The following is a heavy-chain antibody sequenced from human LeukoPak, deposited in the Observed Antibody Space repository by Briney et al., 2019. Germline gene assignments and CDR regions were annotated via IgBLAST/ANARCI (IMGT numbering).Heavy chain of an antibody. CDR1: GLTFRNYG. Sequence: GKSLRLSCAASGLTFRNYGMHWVRQAPGKGLEWVAVIWYDGSNKYYADSVKGRFTISRDNSKDTLYLQMNSLRAEDTAVYYCARDETPTNGYDSYDFWGQGTLVTVST. J-gene: IGHJ4*02. V-gene: IGHV3-33*01. CDR3: ARDETPTNGYDSYDF. CDR2: IWYDGSNK. D-gene: IGHD5-12*01.